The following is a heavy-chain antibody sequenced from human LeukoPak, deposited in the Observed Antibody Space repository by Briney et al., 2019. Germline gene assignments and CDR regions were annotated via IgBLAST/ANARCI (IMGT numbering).Heavy chain of an antibody. CDR1: GYTFTSYD. CDR3: ARGLRVPAAIPDYYMDV. J-gene: IGHJ6*03. D-gene: IGHD2-2*01. V-gene: IGHV1-8*01. CDR2: MNPNSGNT. Sequence: ASVKVSCKASGYTFTSYDINWVRQATGQGLEWMGWMNPNSGNTGYAQKFQGRVTMTRNTSISTAYMELSSLRSEDTAVYYCARGLRVPAAIPDYYMDVWGKGTTVTVSS.